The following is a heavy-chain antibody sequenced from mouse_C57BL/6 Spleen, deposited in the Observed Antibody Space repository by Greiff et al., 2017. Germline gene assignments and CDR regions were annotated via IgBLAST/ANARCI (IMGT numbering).Heavy chain of an antibody. CDR2: IDPNSGGT. V-gene: IGHV1-72*01. CDR3: TRHYYGSFMDY. Sequence: VQLQQPGAELVKPGASVKLSCKASGYTFTSYWMHWVKQRPGRGLEWIGMIDPNSGGTKYNEKFKSKATLTVDKPSSTAYMQLSSLTSEDSAVYCVTRHYYGSFMDYWGEGTSVTVSS. D-gene: IGHD1-1*01. CDR1: GYTFTSYW. J-gene: IGHJ4*01.